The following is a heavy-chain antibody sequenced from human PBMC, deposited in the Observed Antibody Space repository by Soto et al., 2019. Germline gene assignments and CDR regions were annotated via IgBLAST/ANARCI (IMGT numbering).Heavy chain of an antibody. J-gene: IGHJ5*02. D-gene: IGHD2-2*03. CDR1: GYTFTSYD. V-gene: IGHV1-8*01. Sequence: GASVKVSCKASGYTFTSYDINWVRQATGQGLEWMGWMNPNSGNTGYAQKFQGRVTMTRNTSISTAYMELSSLRSEDTAVYYCARGTGYCSSTSCYLPGNWFDPWGQGTLVTVSS. CDR3: ARGTGYCSSTSCYLPGNWFDP. CDR2: MNPNSGNT.